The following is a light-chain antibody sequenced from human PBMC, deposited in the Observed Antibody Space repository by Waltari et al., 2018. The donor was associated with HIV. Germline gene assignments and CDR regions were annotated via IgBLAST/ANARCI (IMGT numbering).Light chain of an antibody. V-gene: IGLV1-47*01. CDR3: QSFDRLSASPI. Sequence: QSVLTQPPSASGTPGQRVTISCSGSSSNIGSNYVYWYQQLPGTAPKLLIYRNNQRPSGVPDRFSGSKSGTSASLAISGLRSEDEADYYCQSFDRLSASPIFGGGTRLTV. CDR1: SSNIGSNY. CDR2: RNN. J-gene: IGLJ2*01.